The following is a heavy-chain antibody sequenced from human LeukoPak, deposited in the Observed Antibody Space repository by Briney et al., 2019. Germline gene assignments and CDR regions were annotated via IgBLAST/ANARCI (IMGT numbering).Heavy chain of an antibody. CDR2: INHSGST. V-gene: IGHV4-34*01. Sequence: SSETLSLTCAVYGGSFSGYYWSWIRQPPGKGLEWIGEINHSGSTNYNPSLKSRVTISVDTSKNQFSLKLSSVTAADTAVYYCARQLQYTYDYVWGSYRYYFDYWGQGTLVTVSS. CDR3: ARQLQYTYDYVWGSYRYYFDY. J-gene: IGHJ4*02. CDR1: GGSFSGYY. D-gene: IGHD3-16*02.